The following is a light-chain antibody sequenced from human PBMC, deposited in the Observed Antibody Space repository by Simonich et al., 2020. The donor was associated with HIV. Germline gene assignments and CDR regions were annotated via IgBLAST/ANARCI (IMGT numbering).Light chain of an antibody. Sequence: DIQMTQSPSSLSASVGDRVTITCRASQGISNSLAWYQQKPGKAPKLLLYAASRLESGVPSRFSCSGSGTDYTLTISSLQPEDFATYYCQQYYSTWTFGQGTKVEIK. V-gene: IGKV1-NL1*01. J-gene: IGKJ1*01. CDR2: AAS. CDR1: QGISNS. CDR3: QQYYSTWT.